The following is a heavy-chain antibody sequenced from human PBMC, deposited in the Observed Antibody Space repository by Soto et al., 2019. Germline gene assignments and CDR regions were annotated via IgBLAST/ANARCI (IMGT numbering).Heavy chain of an antibody. CDR2: ISSNGGST. Sequence: GGSLRLSCSASGFTFSSYAMHWVRQAPGKGLEYVSAISSNGGSTYYADSVKGRFTISRDNSKNTLYLQMSSLRAEDTAVYYCVKVHTYYDFWSGYPNDAFDIWGQGTMVTVSS. J-gene: IGHJ3*02. V-gene: IGHV3-64D*08. CDR1: GFTFSSYA. CDR3: VKVHTYYDFWSGYPNDAFDI. D-gene: IGHD3-3*01.